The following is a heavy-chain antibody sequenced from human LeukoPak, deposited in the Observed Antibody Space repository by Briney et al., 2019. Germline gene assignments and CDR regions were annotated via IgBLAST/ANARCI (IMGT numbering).Heavy chain of an antibody. J-gene: IGHJ6*02. D-gene: IGHD6-13*01. Sequence: ASVKVSCKVSGYTLTELSMFWVRQAPGKGLEWMGSFDPEDGKTVYAQKFQDRVTMTEDTSTDTAYMELSSLRSEDTAVYYCATGYLVTAGLMDVWGQGTTVTVSS. CDR2: FDPEDGKT. CDR1: GYTLTELS. V-gene: IGHV1-24*01. CDR3: ATGYLVTAGLMDV.